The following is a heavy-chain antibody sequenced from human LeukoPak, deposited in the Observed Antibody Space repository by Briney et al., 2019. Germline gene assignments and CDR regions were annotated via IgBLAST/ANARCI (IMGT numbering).Heavy chain of an antibody. Sequence: PGGSLRLSCAASGFTVSSNYTSWVRQAPGKGLEWVSVIYSGGSTYYADSVKGRFTISRDNSKNTLYLQMNSLRAEDTAVYYCARVQRIAAAGTFDYWGQGTLVTVSS. V-gene: IGHV3-66*02. J-gene: IGHJ4*02. CDR1: GFTVSSNY. CDR3: ARVQRIAAAGTFDY. D-gene: IGHD6-13*01. CDR2: IYSGGST.